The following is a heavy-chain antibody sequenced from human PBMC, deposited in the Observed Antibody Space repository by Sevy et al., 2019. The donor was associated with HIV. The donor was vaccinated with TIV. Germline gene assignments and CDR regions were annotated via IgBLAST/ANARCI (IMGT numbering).Heavy chain of an antibody. V-gene: IGHV3-23*01. Sequence: GGSLRLSCAASGFTFSSYAMSWVRQAPGKGLEWVSAISGSGGSTYYADSVKGRFTISRDNSKNTLYLQMNSLRAEDTAVYYCAKDGYCGGVCYPLDYFDYWGQGTLVTVSS. D-gene: IGHD2-21*02. CDR2: ISGSGGST. CDR1: GFTFSSYA. CDR3: AKDGYCGGVCYPLDYFDY. J-gene: IGHJ4*02.